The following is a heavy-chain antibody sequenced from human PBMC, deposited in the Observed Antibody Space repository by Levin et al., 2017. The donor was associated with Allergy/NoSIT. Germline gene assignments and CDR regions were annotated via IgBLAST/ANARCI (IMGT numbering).Heavy chain of an antibody. D-gene: IGHD5-12*01. CDR1: GYTFTSYG. J-gene: IGHJ4*02. CDR2: ISAYNGNT. V-gene: IGHV1-18*01. CDR3: ARDGDSGYDSVPRN. Sequence: GESLKISCKASGYTFTSYGISWVRQAPGQGLEWMGWISAYNGNTNYAQKLQGRVTMTTDTSTSTAYMELRSLRSDDTAVYYCARDGDSGYDSVPRNWGQGTLVTVSS.